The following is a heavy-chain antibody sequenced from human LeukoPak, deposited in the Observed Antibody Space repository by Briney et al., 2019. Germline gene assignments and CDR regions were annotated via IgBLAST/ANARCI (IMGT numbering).Heavy chain of an antibody. CDR3: ARDYGGNYPGAFDI. CDR2: IYYSGST. V-gene: IGHV4-30-4*08. D-gene: IGHD4-23*01. J-gene: IGHJ3*02. Sequence: SETLSLTCTVSGGSISSGDYYWSWIRQPPGKGLEWIGYIYYSGSTYYNPSPKSRVTISVDTSKNQFSLKLSSVTAADTAVYYCARDYGGNYPGAFDIWGQGTMVTVSS. CDR1: GGSISSGDYY.